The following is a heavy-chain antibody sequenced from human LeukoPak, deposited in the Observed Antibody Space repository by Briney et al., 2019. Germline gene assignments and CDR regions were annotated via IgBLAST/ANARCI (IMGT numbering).Heavy chain of an antibody. CDR2: IIPILGIA. CDR3: AKGGYSGYDPTTYYYYYDMDV. Sequence: GASVKVSCKASGYTFTSYGISWVRQAPGQGLEWMGRIIPILGIANYTQKFQGRVTITADKSTSTAYMELSSLRSEDTAVYYCAKGGYSGYDPTTYYYYYDMDVWGQGTTVTVSS. J-gene: IGHJ6*02. D-gene: IGHD5-12*01. V-gene: IGHV1-69*04. CDR1: GYTFTSYG.